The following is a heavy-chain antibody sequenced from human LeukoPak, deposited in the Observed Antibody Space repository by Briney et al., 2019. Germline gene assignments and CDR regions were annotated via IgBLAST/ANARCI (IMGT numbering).Heavy chain of an antibody. CDR1: GGSFSGYY. Sequence: SETLSLTCAVYGGSFSGYYWSWIRQPPGKGLEWIGEINHSGSTNYNPSLKSRVTISVDTSKNQFSLKLSSVTAADTAVYYCARGRRERIAARVGTKGNWFDPWGQGTLVTVSS. J-gene: IGHJ5*02. CDR3: ARGRRERIAARVGTKGNWFDP. V-gene: IGHV4-34*01. CDR2: INHSGST. D-gene: IGHD6-6*01.